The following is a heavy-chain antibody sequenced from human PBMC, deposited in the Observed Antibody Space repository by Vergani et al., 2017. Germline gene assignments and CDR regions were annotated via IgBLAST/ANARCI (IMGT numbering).Heavy chain of an antibody. CDR2: IYPADSDT. D-gene: IGHD6-13*01. CDR1: GYSFSNYW. CDR3: ARRGIAAAGYNWFDP. J-gene: IGHJ5*02. Sequence: EVQLVQSGAEVKKPGESLKISCKGSGYSFSNYWIAWVRQMPGKGLEWMGIIYPADSDTTYRPSFQGQVTFSGDKSISTAYLQWSSVKASDTAIYYCARRGIAAAGYNWFDPWGQGTLVTVSS. V-gene: IGHV5-51*01.